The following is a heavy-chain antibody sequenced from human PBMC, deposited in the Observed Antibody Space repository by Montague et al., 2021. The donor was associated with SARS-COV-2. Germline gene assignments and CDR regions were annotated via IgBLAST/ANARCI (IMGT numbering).Heavy chain of an antibody. CDR3: ARGVITPDY. CDR2: IVDSDSST. V-gene: IGHV3-23*01. J-gene: IGHJ4*02. Sequence: SLRLSCAVSGFTFTSYAMSWVRQAPGKGLEWVSGIVDSDSSTHYADSVKGRFTISRDNPKNMVYLQMNSLRAEDTAVYYCARGVITPDYWGQGTLVTVSS. CDR1: GFTFTSYA. D-gene: IGHD2-21*01.